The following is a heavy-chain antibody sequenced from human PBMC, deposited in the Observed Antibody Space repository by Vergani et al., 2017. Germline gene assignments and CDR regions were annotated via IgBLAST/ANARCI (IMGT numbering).Heavy chain of an antibody. J-gene: IGHJ3*01. CDR1: SHTFQTYG. D-gene: IGHD1-1*01. CDR2: IRPYTGHT. CDR3: ARVAPSNSEVTPTAFDV. V-gene: IGHV1-18*01. Sequence: QVQLVQSGAELKKPGASVSVSCKGSSHTFQTYGISWVRQAPGKRLEWMALIRPYTGHTIYAQKFQDRVTMTADTSTNTAYMELRSLRSDDPAVYFCARVAPSNSEVTPTAFDVWGQGTMVTVSS.